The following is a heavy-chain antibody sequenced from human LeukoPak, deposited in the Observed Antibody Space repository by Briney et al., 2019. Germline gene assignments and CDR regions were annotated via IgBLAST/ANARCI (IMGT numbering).Heavy chain of an antibody. CDR2: IIPIFGTA. Sequence: ASVKVSCKASGGTFSSYAISWVRQAPGQGLEWMGGIIPIFGTANYAQKFQGRVTITADESKSTAYMELSSLRSEDTAVYYCARGSPYDSMGWFDPWGQGTLVTVSS. CDR1: GGTFSSYA. CDR3: ARGSPYDSMGWFDP. J-gene: IGHJ5*02. D-gene: IGHD3-10*01. V-gene: IGHV1-69*13.